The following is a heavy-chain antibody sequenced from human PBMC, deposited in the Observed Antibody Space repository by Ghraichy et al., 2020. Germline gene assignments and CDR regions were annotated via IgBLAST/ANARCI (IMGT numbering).Heavy chain of an antibody. D-gene: IGHD5-18*01. V-gene: IGHV4-59*08. J-gene: IGHJ6*02. CDR2: VHYSGGT. CDR3: ARRGRGYSLYYYGLDV. CDR1: GGSIRPHY. Sequence: SQTLSLTCSVSGGSIRPHYWSWIRQPPGKGLEWLGYVHYSGGTDYAPSLKSRISISLETSKNQFSLTLTSVTAADTAIYYCARRGRGYSLYYYGLDVWGQGTTVTVSS.